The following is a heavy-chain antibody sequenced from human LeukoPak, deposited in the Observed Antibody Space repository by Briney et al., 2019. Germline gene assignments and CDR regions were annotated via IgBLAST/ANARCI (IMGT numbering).Heavy chain of an antibody. CDR1: GFTFSSYS. V-gene: IGHV3-21*01. CDR3: ARGYSGYDSSFDY. D-gene: IGHD5-12*01. J-gene: IGHJ4*02. CDR2: ISSSSSYI. Sequence: PGGSLRLSCAASGFTFSSYSMNWVHQAPGKGLEWVSSISSSSSYIYYADSVKGRFTISRDNAKNSLYLQMNSLRAEDTAVYYCARGYSGYDSSFDYWGQGTLVTVSS.